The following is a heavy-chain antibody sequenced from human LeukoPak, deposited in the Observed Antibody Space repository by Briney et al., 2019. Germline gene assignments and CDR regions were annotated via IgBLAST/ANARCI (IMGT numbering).Heavy chain of an antibody. Sequence: ASLRVSCAASGYTFTGYAMNWVRQAPGQRLEWMGWINASNGITKYSQTFQGRVTITRDTSASTAYMELSSLRSEDTAVYYCARRMSLVYCGGGRCLLSDYCGQGTLVAVS. V-gene: IGHV1-3*01. CDR3: ARRMSLVYCGGGRCLLSDY. D-gene: IGHD2-15*01. CDR1: GYTFTGYA. J-gene: IGHJ4*02. CDR2: INASNGIT.